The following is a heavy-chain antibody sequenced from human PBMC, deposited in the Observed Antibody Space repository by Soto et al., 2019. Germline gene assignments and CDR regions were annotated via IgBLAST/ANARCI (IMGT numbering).Heavy chain of an antibody. Sequence: QTGRCMRLSCAASGFTSTYHAMNWDRQAPRKGLEWVSTISSNGKNTHYAESGKSRFIITSDNSSNMVELKMSTLRVEDTAVYYCVSWVSAHFDSWGQGTLVTVSS. CDR2: ISSNGKNT. CDR1: GFTSTYHA. CDR3: VSWVSAHFDS. D-gene: IGHD6-13*01. V-gene: IGHV3-23*01. J-gene: IGHJ4*02.